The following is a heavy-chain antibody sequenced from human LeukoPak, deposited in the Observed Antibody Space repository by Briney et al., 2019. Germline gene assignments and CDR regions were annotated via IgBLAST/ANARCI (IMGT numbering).Heavy chain of an antibody. Sequence: KPSETLSPTCAVYGGSFSDHYWNWIRQPPGKGLEWIGEINHSGTTNYNASLKSRVTISVDTSKNHFSLKLNSMTAADTAVYYCARKASHFSYGLRAIDYWGQGNLVTVSS. CDR2: INHSGTT. CDR1: GGSFSDHY. D-gene: IGHD5-18*01. V-gene: IGHV4-34*01. J-gene: IGHJ4*02. CDR3: ARKASHFSYGLRAIDY.